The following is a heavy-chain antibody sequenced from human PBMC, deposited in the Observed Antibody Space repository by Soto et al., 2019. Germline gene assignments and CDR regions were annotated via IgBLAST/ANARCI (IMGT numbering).Heavy chain of an antibody. Sequence: TSETLSLTCTVSGDSMSSSNWWNWVRQPPGKGLEWIGEAHHSGRTNYNPSLKSRVTISVDKSKNQFSLKLSSVTAADTAVYYCARSPNWGNPSDSYWGQGTLVTVSS. V-gene: IGHV4-4*02. J-gene: IGHJ4*02. CDR1: GDSMSSSNW. D-gene: IGHD7-27*01. CDR2: AHHSGRT. CDR3: ARSPNWGNPSDSY.